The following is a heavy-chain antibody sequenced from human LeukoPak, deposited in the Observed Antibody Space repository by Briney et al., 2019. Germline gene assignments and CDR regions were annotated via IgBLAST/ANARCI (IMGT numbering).Heavy chain of an antibody. J-gene: IGHJ4*02. V-gene: IGHV4-59*01. Sequence: SETLSLTCAVSGGSISNYYWSWIRQPPGEGLEWIGYIFYSGSTNYNPSLKSRVTIPVDSSRNQFSLKMNSVTTADTAVYYCARHLATATSAFDSWGRGTLVTVSS. CDR3: ARHLATATSAFDS. D-gene: IGHD1-26*01. CDR1: GGSISNYY. CDR2: IFYSGST.